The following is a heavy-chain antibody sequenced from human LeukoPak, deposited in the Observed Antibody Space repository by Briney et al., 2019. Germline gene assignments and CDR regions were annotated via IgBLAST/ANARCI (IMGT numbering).Heavy chain of an antibody. V-gene: IGHV3-21*01. CDR1: GFTFSSYS. CDR3: ARDYWLGNRGLYYFNY. CDR2: ISSSSSYI. D-gene: IGHD3-16*01. Sequence: GGTLSLSCAASGFTFSSYSMNWVRKAQGQGLEWVSSISSSSSYIYYADSVKGRFTISRDNAKNSLYLQMNSLRAEDTAVYYCARDYWLGNRGLYYFNYWGQGTLVTVSS. J-gene: IGHJ4*02.